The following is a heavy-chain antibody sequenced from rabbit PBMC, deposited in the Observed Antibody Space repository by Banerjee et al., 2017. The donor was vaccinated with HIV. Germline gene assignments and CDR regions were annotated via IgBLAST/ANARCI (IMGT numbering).Heavy chain of an antibody. CDR1: GFSFSSSYW. D-gene: IGHD1-1*01. V-gene: IGHV1S45*01. CDR3: ARDLAAVIGWNFGL. J-gene: IGHJ4*01. CDR2: IIAGSGSA. Sequence: QEQLEESGGDLVKPEGSLTLTCTASGFSFSSSYWICWVRQAPGKGLEWIACIIAGSGSAYYASWAKGRFTISKTSSTTVTLQMTSLTAADTATYFCARDLAAVIGWNFGLWGPGTLVTVS.